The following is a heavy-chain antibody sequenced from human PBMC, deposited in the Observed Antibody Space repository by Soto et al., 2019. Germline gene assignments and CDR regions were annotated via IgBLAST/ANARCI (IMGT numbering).Heavy chain of an antibody. J-gene: IGHJ5*02. CDR3: ARDLQAGTDNVKCFAP. Sequence: QVQLVESGGGVVQPGRSLRLSCAASGFSISRSAMHWVRQAPGKGLEWVAVIAYDGSNRWYADSAKGRFTISRDNSKNTVYLQMSSLRGEDTAVYYCARDLQAGTDNVKCFAPWGQGTLVTVSS. V-gene: IGHV3-30*04. CDR1: GFSISRSA. D-gene: IGHD1-1*01. CDR2: IAYDGSNR.